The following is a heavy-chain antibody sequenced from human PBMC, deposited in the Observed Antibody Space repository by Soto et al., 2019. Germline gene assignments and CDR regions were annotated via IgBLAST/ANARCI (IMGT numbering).Heavy chain of an antibody. J-gene: IGHJ6*02. V-gene: IGHV6-1*01. Sequence: QVQLQQSGPGLVKPSQTLSLTCAISGDSVSSQNAAWNWIRQSPSRGLEWLGRTNYRSKWYNDYSLSVKSRITINPDTSQNQFSLKLNYVPPEDTAVYYCAREVGDTGLYYYYALDVWGQGTTVTVS. CDR2: TNYRSKWYN. CDR3: AREVGDTGLYYYYALDV. D-gene: IGHD1-26*01. CDR1: GDSVSSQNAA.